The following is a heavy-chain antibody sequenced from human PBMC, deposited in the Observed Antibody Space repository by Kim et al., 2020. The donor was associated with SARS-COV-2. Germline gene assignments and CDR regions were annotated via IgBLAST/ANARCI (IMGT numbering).Heavy chain of an antibody. Sequence: GGSLRLSCAASGFTFSSYAMHWVRQAPGKGLEWVAVIWYDGSNKYYADSVEGRFTISRDNSKNTLYLQMNSLRAEDTAVYYCAKGVGATHHFDYWGQGTLVTVSS. D-gene: IGHD1-26*01. V-gene: IGHV3-33*06. CDR1: GFTFSSYA. J-gene: IGHJ4*02. CDR3: AKGVGATHHFDY. CDR2: IWYDGSNK.